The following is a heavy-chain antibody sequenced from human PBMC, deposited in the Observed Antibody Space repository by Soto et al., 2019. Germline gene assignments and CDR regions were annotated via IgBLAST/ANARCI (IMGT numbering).Heavy chain of an antibody. Sequence: QVQLVQSGAEVKKPGASVKVSCKASGYTFTGYYMHWVRQAPGQGLEWMGWINPNSGGTNYAQKFQGWVTMTRDTSISTAYMELSRLRSDDTAVYYCARDRVSSSSVPYYYYYYGMDVWGQGTTVTVSS. CDR3: ARDRVSSSSVPYYYYYYGMDV. D-gene: IGHD6-6*01. CDR1: GYTFTGYY. V-gene: IGHV1-2*04. CDR2: INPNSGGT. J-gene: IGHJ6*02.